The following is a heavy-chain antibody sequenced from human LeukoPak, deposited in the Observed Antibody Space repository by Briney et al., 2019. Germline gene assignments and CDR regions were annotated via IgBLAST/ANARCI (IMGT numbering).Heavy chain of an antibody. CDR1: GFTFSSYG. D-gene: IGHD2-15*01. V-gene: IGHV3-30*18. Sequence: GGSLRLSCAASGFTFSSYGMHWVRQAPGKGLEWVAVISYDGSNKYYADSVKGRFTISRGNSKNTLYLQMNSLRAEDTAVYYCAKEGPRYCSGGSCYYLDYWGQGTLVTVSS. CDR2: ISYDGSNK. J-gene: IGHJ4*02. CDR3: AKEGPRYCSGGSCYYLDY.